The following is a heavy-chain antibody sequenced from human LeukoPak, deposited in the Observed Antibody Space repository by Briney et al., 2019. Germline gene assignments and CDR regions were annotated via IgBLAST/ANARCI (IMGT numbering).Heavy chain of an antibody. CDR2: IYYSGST. J-gene: IGHJ4*02. D-gene: IGHD1-1*01. CDR1: GGSISSYY. CDR3: ARHGSNWHEKDYFDY. Sequence: SETLSLTCTVSGGSISSYYWSWIRQPPGKGLEWIGYIYYSGSTNYNPSLKSRVTISVDTSKNQFSLKLSSVTAADTAVYYCARHGSNWHEKDYFDYWGQGTLVTVSS. V-gene: IGHV4-59*08.